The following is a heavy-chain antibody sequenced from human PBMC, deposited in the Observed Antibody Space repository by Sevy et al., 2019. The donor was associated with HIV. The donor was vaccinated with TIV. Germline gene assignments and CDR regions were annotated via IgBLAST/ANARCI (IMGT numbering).Heavy chain of an antibody. Sequence: ASVKVSCKASGYTFTGHYMHWVRQAPGQGLEWMGWINPNSGITDYAQKFQGRVTLTRDTSISTAYLELSRLTSDDTAVYYCARDFPYCSGGSCYSPYDAFDIWGQGTMVTVSS. V-gene: IGHV1-2*02. J-gene: IGHJ3*02. D-gene: IGHD2-15*01. CDR3: ARDFPYCSGGSCYSPYDAFDI. CDR2: INPNSGIT. CDR1: GYTFTGHY.